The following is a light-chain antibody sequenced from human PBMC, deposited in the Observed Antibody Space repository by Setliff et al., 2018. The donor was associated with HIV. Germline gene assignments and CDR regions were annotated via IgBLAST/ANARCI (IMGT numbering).Light chain of an antibody. Sequence: IVMTQSPGTLSVTPGGRATLSCRASQSVDSDLAWYQQKPGQAPRLLFYGASTRAAYVPGRFSASGSGTQFLLTISSVQSEDFAVYYCQNYIKWPPGGTFGQGTKVDIK. V-gene: IGKV3-15*01. CDR3: QNYIKWPPGGT. CDR1: QSVDSD. J-gene: IGKJ1*01. CDR2: GAS.